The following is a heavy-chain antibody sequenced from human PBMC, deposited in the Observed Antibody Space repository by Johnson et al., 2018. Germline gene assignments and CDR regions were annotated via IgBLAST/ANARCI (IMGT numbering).Heavy chain of an antibody. CDR2: INHSGST. J-gene: IGHJ6*03. Sequence: QVQLQESGPGLVKPSETLSLTCTVSGGSISSYYWSWIRQPPGKGLEWIGEINHSGSTNYNPSLQSRVTISVDTSKNQFSLKLRSVTAADTAVYYCAKVLGRVVGGPNYYYYYMDVWGRGTTVTVSS. CDR3: AKVLGRVVGGPNYYYYYMDV. D-gene: IGHD1-26*01. V-gene: IGHV4-34*01. CDR1: GGSISSYY.